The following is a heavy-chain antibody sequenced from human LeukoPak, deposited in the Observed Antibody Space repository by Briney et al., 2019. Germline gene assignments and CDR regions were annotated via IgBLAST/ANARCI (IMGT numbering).Heavy chain of an antibody. CDR3: AREASGGYFDY. V-gene: IGHV1-46*01. D-gene: IGHD4-23*01. Sequence: ASVKVSFKASGYTFSSYYMHWVRQAPGQGLEWVGLINPTGDSTNYAQNFRGRVTMTRDTSTSTVYMDLGSLRSEDTAVYYCAREASGGYFDYWGQGTLVTVSS. CDR1: GYTFSSYY. J-gene: IGHJ4*02. CDR2: INPTGDST.